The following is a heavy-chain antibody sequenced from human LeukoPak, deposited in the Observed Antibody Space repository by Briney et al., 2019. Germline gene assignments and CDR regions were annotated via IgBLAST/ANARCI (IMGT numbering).Heavy chain of an antibody. J-gene: IGHJ4*02. V-gene: IGHV3-21*01. Sequence: GVSLRPSWAASGFTFSSYSMNWVRKAPGKGLEWVSSISSSSSYIYYADSVKGRFTISRDNAKNSLYLQMNSLRAEDTAVYYCARDRGAARPTEAIDYWGQGTLVTVSS. CDR2: ISSSSSYI. CDR1: GFTFSSYS. D-gene: IGHD6-6*01. CDR3: ARDRGAARPTEAIDY.